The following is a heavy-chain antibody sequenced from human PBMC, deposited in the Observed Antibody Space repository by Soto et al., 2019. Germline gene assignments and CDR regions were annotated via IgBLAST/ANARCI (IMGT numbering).Heavy chain of an antibody. V-gene: IGHV1-69*08. J-gene: IGHJ4*02. CDR3: ARDLLSSTSPTRDY. D-gene: IGHD2-2*01. Sequence: QVQLVQSGAEVKKPGSSVKVSCKASGGTFSSYTISWVRQAPGQGLEWMGRIIPILGIANYAQKFQGRVTITADKSTSTAYMELSSLRSEETAVYYCARDLLSSTSPTRDYWGQGTLVTVSS. CDR2: IIPILGIA. CDR1: GGTFSSYT.